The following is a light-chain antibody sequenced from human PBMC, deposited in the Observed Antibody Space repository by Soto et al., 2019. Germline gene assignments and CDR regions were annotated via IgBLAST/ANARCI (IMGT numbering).Light chain of an antibody. CDR2: EDN. Sequence: NFMLTQPHSVSESPGKTGTISCTRSSGSIASNYVQWYQQRPGSSPTTVIYEDNQRPSGVPARFSGSIDSSSNSASLTISGLKTEDEADYCWQSYDSSNQVFGGGTKLTVL. CDR1: SGSIASNY. V-gene: IGLV6-57*01. CDR3: QSYDSSNQV. J-gene: IGLJ3*02.